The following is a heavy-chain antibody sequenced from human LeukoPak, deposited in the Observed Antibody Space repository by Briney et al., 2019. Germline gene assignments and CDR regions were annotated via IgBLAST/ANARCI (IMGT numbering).Heavy chain of an antibody. CDR1: GGSISSYY. J-gene: IGHJ3*02. CDR3: ARDWSWSSPFDI. CDR2: IYHSGST. D-gene: IGHD3-10*01. Sequence: SGTLSLTCTVSGGSISSYYWSWIRRQPPGKGLEWIGEIYHSGSTNCNPSLKSRVTISVDTSKNQFSLKLSSVTAADTAVYYCARDWSWSSPFDIWGQGTLVTVSS. V-gene: IGHV4-59*01.